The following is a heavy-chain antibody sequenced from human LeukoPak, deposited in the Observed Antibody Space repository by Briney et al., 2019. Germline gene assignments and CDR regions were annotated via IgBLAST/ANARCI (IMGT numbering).Heavy chain of an antibody. Sequence: PGGSLRLSCVVSEFSASNYWMSWVRQAPGKGLEWVANIKQDGSQENYVDSVKGRFTISRDNAKNSVYLQMNGLLVEDTAVYYCVREWAGGLAAAGTRIEGSYLGQGTQVIVSS. CDR1: EFSASNYW. CDR2: IKQDGSQE. CDR3: VREWAGGLAAAGTRIEGSY. D-gene: IGHD6-13*01. V-gene: IGHV3-7*01. J-gene: IGHJ4*02.